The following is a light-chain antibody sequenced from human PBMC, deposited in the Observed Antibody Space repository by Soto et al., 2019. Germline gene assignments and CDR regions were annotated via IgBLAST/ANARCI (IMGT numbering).Light chain of an antibody. CDR1: QSVSSD. J-gene: IGKJ1*01. CDR3: QQYETSLGLT. V-gene: IGKV3-20*01. Sequence: EIVLTQSPGTLSLSPGERATLSCRASQSVSSDLALYHQKPGQAPRLLIYGTSSRATGIPTRFSGSGSGTDFTLSITRLEPEDFAVNYCQQYETSLGLTFGQGTKVDI. CDR2: GTS.